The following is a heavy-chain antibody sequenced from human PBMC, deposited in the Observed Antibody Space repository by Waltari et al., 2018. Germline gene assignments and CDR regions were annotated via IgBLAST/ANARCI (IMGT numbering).Heavy chain of an antibody. CDR3: ASGKVLVDY. D-gene: IGHD1-20*01. J-gene: IGHJ4*02. CDR2: ISSSSSYI. CDR1: GFTFSSYT. V-gene: IGHV3-21*01. Sequence: EVQLVESGGGLFKPGGSLRLSCAASGFTFSSYTMNWVRQAPGKGLEWVSSISSSSSYIYYADSVKGRFTISRDNAKNSLYLQMNSLRAEDTAVYYCASGKVLVDYWGQGTLVTVSS.